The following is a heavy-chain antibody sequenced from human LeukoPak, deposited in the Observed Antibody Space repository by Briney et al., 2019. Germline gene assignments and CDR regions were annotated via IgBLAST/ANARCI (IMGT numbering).Heavy chain of an antibody. D-gene: IGHD2-2*02. V-gene: IGHV1-24*01. CDR1: GYTLTELS. J-gene: IGHJ4*02. CDR3: ARDLGVVPAAISFDY. Sequence: ASVKVSCKVSGYTLTELSMHWVRQAPGKGLEWMGGFDPEDGETIYAQKFQGRVTMTEDTSTDTAYMELSSLRSEDTAVYYCARDLGVVPAAISFDYWGQGTLVTVSS. CDR2: FDPEDGET.